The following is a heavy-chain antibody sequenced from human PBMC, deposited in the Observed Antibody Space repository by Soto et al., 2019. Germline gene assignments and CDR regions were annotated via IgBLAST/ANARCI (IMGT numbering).Heavy chain of an antibody. CDR3: AKDSSGWYGWGYFDY. J-gene: IGHJ4*02. CDR1: GFTFSSYA. V-gene: IGHV3-23*01. D-gene: IGHD6-19*01. Sequence: EVQLLESGGGLVQPGGSLRLSCAASGFTFSSYAMSWVRQAPGKGLEWVSAISGSGGSTYYADSVKGRFTISRDNFKNTLYLQMNSLRAEDTAVYYCAKDSSGWYGWGYFDYWGQGTLVTVSS. CDR2: ISGSGGST.